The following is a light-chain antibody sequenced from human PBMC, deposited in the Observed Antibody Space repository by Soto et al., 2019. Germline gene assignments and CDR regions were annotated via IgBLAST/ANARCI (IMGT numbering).Light chain of an antibody. J-gene: IGKJ1*01. CDR3: QQYSDSPPT. V-gene: IGKV3-20*01. CDR1: QSVGTR. Sequence: EIVMTQSPATLSVSPGERATLSCRPAQSVGTRLAWYHQKPGQAPRLLIFGASDRATGIPDRFSGSGSGTDFTLTIDRLEPEDFAMYYCQQYSDSPPTFGQGTKVDIK. CDR2: GAS.